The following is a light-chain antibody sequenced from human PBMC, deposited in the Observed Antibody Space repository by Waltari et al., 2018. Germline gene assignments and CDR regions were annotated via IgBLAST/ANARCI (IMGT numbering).Light chain of an antibody. V-gene: IGLV2-23*02. CDR2: EVT. J-gene: IGLJ2*01. CDR3: CSYAGSGTLDVV. CDR1: SRDFGRYNL. Sequence: QSALTQPASVSGSPGQSITISCTEASRDFGRYNLVSWYQQHPGKAPKVMIYEVTKRPSGVSDRFSGSRSGNTASLTISGLQPEDEADYYCCSYAGSGTLDVVFGGGTKLTVL.